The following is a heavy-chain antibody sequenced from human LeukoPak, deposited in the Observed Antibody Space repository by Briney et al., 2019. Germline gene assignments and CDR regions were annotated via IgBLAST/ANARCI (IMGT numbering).Heavy chain of an antibody. V-gene: IGHV1-8*01. Sequence: ASVKVSCKASGYTFTSYDINWVRQATGQGLEWMGWMNPNSGNTGYAQKFQGRVTMTRNTSISTAYMELSSLRSEDTAVYYCARGGYCSSTSCPYYYYYMDVWGKGTTVTVSS. CDR3: ARGGYCSSTSCPYYYYYMDV. D-gene: IGHD2-2*01. J-gene: IGHJ6*03. CDR1: GYTFTSYD. CDR2: MNPNSGNT.